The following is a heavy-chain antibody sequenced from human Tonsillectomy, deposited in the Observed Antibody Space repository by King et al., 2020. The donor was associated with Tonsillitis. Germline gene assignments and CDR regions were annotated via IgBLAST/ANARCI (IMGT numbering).Heavy chain of an antibody. CDR1: GYTFTSYY. CDR2: INPSGGST. Sequence: QLVQSGAEVKKPGASVKVSCKASGYTFTSYYMHWVRQAPGQGLEWMGIINPSGGSTSYAQKFQGRVTMTRDTSTSTVYMELSSLRSEDTAVYYCAREGYCSGGSCYWGDYYYYDGMDVWGQGTTVTVSS. V-gene: IGHV1-46*03. CDR3: AREGYCSGGSCYWGDYYYYDGMDV. D-gene: IGHD2-15*01. J-gene: IGHJ6*02.